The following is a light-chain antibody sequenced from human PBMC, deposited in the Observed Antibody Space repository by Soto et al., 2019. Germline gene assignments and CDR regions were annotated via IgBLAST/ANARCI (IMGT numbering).Light chain of an antibody. J-gene: IGKJ5*01. Sequence: EIVLTQSPGTLSLSPGERATLSCRASQSVSSSYLAWYQQKPGQAPRLLIYGASSRAAVSPDRFSGSGSGTDFTLTISRLEPEDVAVYYCQQYGSSSPITFGQGTRLEIK. CDR2: GAS. CDR1: QSVSSSY. CDR3: QQYGSSSPIT. V-gene: IGKV3-20*01.